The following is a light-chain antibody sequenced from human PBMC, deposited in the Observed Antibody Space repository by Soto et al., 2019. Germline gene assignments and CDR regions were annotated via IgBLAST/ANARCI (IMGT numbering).Light chain of an antibody. CDR1: SSDVGGYND. J-gene: IGLJ3*02. CDR3: SSYAASNNFYFV. V-gene: IGLV2-8*01. CDR2: EVT. Sequence: QSALTQPPSASGSPGQSVTISCTGTSSDVGGYNDVSWYQQYPGRAPKLMIYEVTKRPSGVPDRFSGSKSGNTAFLTVSGLQAEDEADYYCSSYAASNNFYFVFGGGTKLTVL.